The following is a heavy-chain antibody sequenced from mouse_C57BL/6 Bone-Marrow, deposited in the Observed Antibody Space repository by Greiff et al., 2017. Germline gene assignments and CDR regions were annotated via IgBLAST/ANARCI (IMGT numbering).Heavy chain of an antibody. CDR2: INPNNGGT. CDR1: GYTFTDYN. Sequence: VQLQQSGPELVKPGASVNIPCKASGYTFTDYNMDWVKQSHGKSLEWIGDINPNNGGTIYNQKFKGKATLTVDKSSSTAYMELRSLTSEDTAVYYCASSIYYYGSSLWYFDVWGTGTTVTVSS. D-gene: IGHD1-1*01. J-gene: IGHJ1*03. V-gene: IGHV1-18*01. CDR3: ASSIYYYGSSLWYFDV.